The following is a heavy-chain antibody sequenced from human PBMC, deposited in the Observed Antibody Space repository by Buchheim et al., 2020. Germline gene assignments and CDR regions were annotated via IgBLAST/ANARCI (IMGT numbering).Heavy chain of an antibody. Sequence: EVQLVESGGGLVKPGGSLRLSCAASGFTFSNAWMSWVRQAPGKGLEWVGRFESETYGATTDYAAPVKGTFTITRDDSHNTVNLQMNSLRNEDTAVYYCTAKDTALAHWGQGT. CDR2: FESETYGATT. V-gene: IGHV3-15*04. CDR1: GFTFSNAW. D-gene: IGHD5-18*01. CDR3: TAKDTALAH. J-gene: IGHJ4*02.